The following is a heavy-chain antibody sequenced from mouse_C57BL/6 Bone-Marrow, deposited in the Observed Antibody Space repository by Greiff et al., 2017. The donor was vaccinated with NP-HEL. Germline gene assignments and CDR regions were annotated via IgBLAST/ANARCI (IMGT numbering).Heavy chain of an antibody. V-gene: IGHV1-82*01. J-gene: IGHJ3*01. D-gene: IGHD2-2*01. CDR1: GYAFSSSW. Sequence: QVQLQQSGPELVKPGASVKISCKASGYAFSSSWMNWVKQRPGKGLEWIGRLYPGDGDTNYNGKFKGKATLTADKSSSTAYMQLSSLTSEDSAVYFCAREAGYDGRGFAYWGQGTLVTVSA. CDR3: AREAGYDGRGFAY. CDR2: LYPGDGDT.